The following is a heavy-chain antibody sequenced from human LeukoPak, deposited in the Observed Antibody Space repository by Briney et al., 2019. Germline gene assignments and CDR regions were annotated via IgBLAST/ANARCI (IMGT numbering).Heavy chain of an antibody. CDR3: ARRYGSGSFYYFDY. Sequence: SETLSLTRTVSGGSISSSSYYWGWIRQPPGKGLEWIGSIYYSGSTYYNPSLKSRVTISVDTSKNQFSLKLSSVTAADTAVYYCARRYGSGSFYYFDYWGQGTLVTVSS. CDR2: IYYSGST. CDR1: GGSISSSSYY. D-gene: IGHD1-26*01. J-gene: IGHJ4*02. V-gene: IGHV4-39*01.